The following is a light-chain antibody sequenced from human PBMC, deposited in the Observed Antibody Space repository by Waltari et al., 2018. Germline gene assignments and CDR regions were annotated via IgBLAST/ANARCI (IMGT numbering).Light chain of an antibody. Sequence: DLGMTQSPLSLSVTPGEAASISCRSSQSLLHSNGYNYLDWYLQKPGQSPQLLIYLGSNRASGVPDRFSGSASGTDFTLKISRVEAEDVGVYYCMQALQTPYTFGQGTKLEIK. CDR3: MQALQTPYT. J-gene: IGKJ2*01. CDR2: LGS. CDR1: QSLLHSNGYNY. V-gene: IGKV2-28*01.